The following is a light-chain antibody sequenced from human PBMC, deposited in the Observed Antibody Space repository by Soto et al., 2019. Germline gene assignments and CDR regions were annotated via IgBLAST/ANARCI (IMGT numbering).Light chain of an antibody. J-gene: IGKJ5*01. CDR1: QGIGNW. Sequence: DIQMTQSPSSVSASVGDTVTINCRASQGIGNWLAWYQQKPGQAPKLLIYGASSLQSEVPSRFSGSGSGTDFTLTISSLQPEDFATYYCQQANSSPQSFGQGTRLEIK. V-gene: IGKV1D-12*01. CDR3: QQANSSPQS. CDR2: GAS.